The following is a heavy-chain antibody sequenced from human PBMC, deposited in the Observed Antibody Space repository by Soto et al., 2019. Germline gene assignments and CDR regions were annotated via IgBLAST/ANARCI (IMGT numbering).Heavy chain of an antibody. D-gene: IGHD2-2*01. Sequence: EVQLVEPGGGLVQPGRSLRLSCAASGFTIDDYAMHWVRQPPGKGLEWVSGVSWNSGFTGYADSVKGRFTISRDNAKNSLYLQTNSLRAEDTALYYCVKGGSAPVAMLDAFDIWGQGTMVTVSS. J-gene: IGHJ3*02. CDR3: VKGGSAPVAMLDAFDI. CDR2: VSWNSGFT. CDR1: GFTIDDYA. V-gene: IGHV3-9*01.